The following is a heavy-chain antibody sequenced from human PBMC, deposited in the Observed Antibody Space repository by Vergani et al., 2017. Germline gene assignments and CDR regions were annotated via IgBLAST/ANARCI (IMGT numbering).Heavy chain of an antibody. V-gene: IGHV1-46*03. CDR1: GYTFTSYY. Sequence: QVQLVQSGAEVKKPGASVKVSCKASGYTFTSYYMHWVRQAPGQGLEWMGIINPIGGSTSYARKFQGRVTMTRDTSTSTVYMELSSLRSEDTAVYYCASCLRFLEWPDVWGQGTTVTVSS. J-gene: IGHJ6*02. CDR2: INPIGGST. CDR3: ASCLRFLEWPDV. D-gene: IGHD3-3*01.